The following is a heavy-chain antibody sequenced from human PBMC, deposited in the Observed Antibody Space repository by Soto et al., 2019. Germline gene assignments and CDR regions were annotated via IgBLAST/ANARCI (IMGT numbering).Heavy chain of an antibody. CDR3: AKEGDCSGGSCYPYFDY. CDR2: ISGSGGST. J-gene: IGHJ4*02. D-gene: IGHD2-15*01. Sequence: EVQVLESGGGLVQPGGSLRLSCAASGFTFSSYAMSWVRQAPGKGLEWVSAISGSGGSTYYADSVKGRFTISRDNSKSTLYLQMNSLRAEDTAVYYCAKEGDCSGGSCYPYFDYWGQGTLVTVSS. CDR1: GFTFSSYA. V-gene: IGHV3-23*01.